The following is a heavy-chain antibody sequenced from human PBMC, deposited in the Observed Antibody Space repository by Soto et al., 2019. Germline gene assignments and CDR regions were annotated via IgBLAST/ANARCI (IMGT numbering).Heavy chain of an antibody. V-gene: IGHV4-61*01. CDR3: AREQYDVRSGAYYYAMEV. CDR2: IYYTGST. Sequence: QVQLQESGPGLVKPSETLSLTCTVSGGSVSSESHYWSWIRQTPGKGLEWIGYIYYTGSTNYNPCLKGRVTMSVDTSRDQVALRLRSVTRADTAVYYCAREQYDVRSGAYYYAMEVWGQGTKVTVSS. J-gene: IGHJ6*02. CDR1: GGSVSSESHY. D-gene: IGHD3-3*01.